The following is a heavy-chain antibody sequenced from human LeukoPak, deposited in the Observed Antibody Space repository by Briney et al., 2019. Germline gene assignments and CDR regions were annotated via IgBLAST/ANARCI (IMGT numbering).Heavy chain of an antibody. J-gene: IGHJ4*02. CDR3: ARASSRTVLRFLEWLLDY. CDR2: ISSSGSTI. CDR1: GFTFSDYH. D-gene: IGHD3-3*01. V-gene: IGHV3-11*04. Sequence: GGSLRLSCAASGFTFSDYHMSWIRQAPGKGLEWVSYISSSGSTIYYADSVKGRFTISRDNAKNSLYLQMNSLRAEDTAVYYCARASSRTVLRFLEWLLDYWGQGTLVTVSS.